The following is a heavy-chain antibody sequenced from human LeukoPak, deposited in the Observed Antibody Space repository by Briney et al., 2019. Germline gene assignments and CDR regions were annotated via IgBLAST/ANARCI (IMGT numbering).Heavy chain of an antibody. V-gene: IGHV1-24*01. Sequence: ASVKVSCKASGYTFTSYGISWVRQAPGQGLEWMGGFDPEDGETIYAQKFQGRVTMTEDTSTDTAYMELSSLRSEDTAVYYCATESGYSYVRGYYYGMDVWGQGTTVTVSS. CDR1: GYTFTSYG. D-gene: IGHD5-18*01. CDR3: ATESGYSYVRGYYYGMDV. CDR2: FDPEDGET. J-gene: IGHJ6*02.